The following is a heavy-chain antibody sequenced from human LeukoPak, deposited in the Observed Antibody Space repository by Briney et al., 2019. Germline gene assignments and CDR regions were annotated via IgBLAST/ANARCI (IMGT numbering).Heavy chain of an antibody. D-gene: IGHD3-3*01. Sequence: ASVKVSCKASGYTFTGYYMHWVRQAPGQGLEWMGWINPNSGGTNYAQKFQGRVTMNRDTSTSTAYMELSRLRSDDTAVYYCARGGDDFWSGPMDVWGQGTTVTVSS. V-gene: IGHV1-2*02. J-gene: IGHJ6*02. CDR1: GYTFTGYY. CDR3: ARGGDDFWSGPMDV. CDR2: INPNSGGT.